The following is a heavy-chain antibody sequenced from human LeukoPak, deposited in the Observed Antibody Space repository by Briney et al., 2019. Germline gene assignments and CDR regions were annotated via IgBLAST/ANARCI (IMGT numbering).Heavy chain of an antibody. CDR2: IYYSGST. CDR3: ARALGELNWFDP. D-gene: IGHD3-10*01. CDR1: GGSINNYY. V-gene: IGHV4-59*01. J-gene: IGHJ5*02. Sequence: PSETLSLTCTVSGGSINNYYWSWIRQPPGKGLEWIGYIYYSGSTNYNPSLKSRVTISVDTSKNQFSLKLSSVTAADTAVYYCARALGELNWFDPWGQGTLATVSS.